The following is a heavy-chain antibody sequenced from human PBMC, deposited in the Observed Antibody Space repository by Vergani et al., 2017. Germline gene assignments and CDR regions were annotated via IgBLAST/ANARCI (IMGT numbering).Heavy chain of an antibody. D-gene: IGHD3-16*01. J-gene: IGHJ4*02. CDR1: GFTFSIYG. V-gene: IGHV3-30*02. CDR3: AKHFRGWGIDY. Sequence: VQLVESGGGVVQPGGSLRLSCTVSGFTFSIYGMHWVRQAPGKGLEWVAFIQFDGSNQYYADSVKGRFTLSRDFSKNTLYLQMNSLRTDDTATYYCAKHFRGWGIDYWGQGTQVIVSS. CDR2: IQFDGSNQ.